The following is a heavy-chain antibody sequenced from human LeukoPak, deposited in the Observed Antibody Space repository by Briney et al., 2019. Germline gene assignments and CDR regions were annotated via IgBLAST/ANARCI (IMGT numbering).Heavy chain of an antibody. CDR3: ASDRIVSGVTWFDG. J-gene: IGHJ5*02. D-gene: IGHD2-15*01. Sequence: GASVKVSCKASGYTFTGYYMQWVRQAPGQGLEWMGWINPNSGGTNYAQKFQGRVTMTRDTSISPAYMEPSRLSSDDPAGYSWASDRIVSGVTWFDGWGQGTLVTVS. CDR1: GYTFTGYY. V-gene: IGHV1-2*02. CDR2: INPNSGGT.